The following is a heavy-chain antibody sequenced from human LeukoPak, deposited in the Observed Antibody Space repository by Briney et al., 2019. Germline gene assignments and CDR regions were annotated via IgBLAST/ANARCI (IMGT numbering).Heavy chain of an antibody. CDR2: ISAYNGNT. CDR1: GYTFTSYG. CDR3: ARTSSTLWLRTPGGDY. J-gene: IGHJ4*02. V-gene: IGHV1-18*01. Sequence: ASVKASCKASGYTFTSYGISWVRQAPGQGLEWMGWISAYNGNTNYAQKLQGRVTMTTDTSTSTAYMELRSLRSDDTAVYYCARTSSTLWLRTPGGDYWGQGTLVTVSS. D-gene: IGHD5-12*01.